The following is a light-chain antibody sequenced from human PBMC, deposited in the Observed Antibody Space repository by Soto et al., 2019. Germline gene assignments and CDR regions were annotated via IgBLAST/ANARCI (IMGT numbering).Light chain of an antibody. J-gene: IGKJ1*01. CDR2: GVS. CDR3: QQYNRYSVT. Sequence: DVQMTQCPSSLSAAVGVRVTMTWRASQSISRGLAWYQQKPGKAPKFLIDGVSSLKSGVPSRFSCSGSETEFTLVISSLQPDDVATYYCQQYNRYSVTYGQGATVDIK. CDR1: QSISRG. V-gene: IGKV1-5*01.